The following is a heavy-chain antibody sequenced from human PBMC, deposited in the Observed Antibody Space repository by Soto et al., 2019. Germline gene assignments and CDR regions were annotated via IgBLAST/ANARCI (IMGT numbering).Heavy chain of an antibody. D-gene: IGHD3-3*01. CDR1: GGSISSGGYY. V-gene: IGHV4-31*03. J-gene: IGHJ6*02. CDR3: ARKNDFSRGSFYDSGLDG. CDR2: IYRSGNA. Sequence: QMQLQESGPGLVKPSQTLSLTCTVSGGSISSGGYYWSWSRQLPGKGLEWMGYIYRSGNAYYNPSLERRLTISVDTSKNQSSLKLSSVTAADTAVYYYARKNDFSRGSFYDSGLDGWGHGTTVPVSS.